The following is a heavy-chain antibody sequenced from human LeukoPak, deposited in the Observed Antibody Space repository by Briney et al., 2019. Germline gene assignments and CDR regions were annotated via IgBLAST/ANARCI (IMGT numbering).Heavy chain of an antibody. CDR2: ISDSGGRT. CDR1: GITLSNYG. Sequence: GGSLRLSCAVSGITLSNYGMSWVRQAPGKGLEWVAGISDSGGRTNYADSVKGRSTISRDNPKNTIYLQMNSLRAEDTAVYFCAKRGVVIRVILVGFHKEAYYFDSWGQGALVTVSS. J-gene: IGHJ4*02. CDR3: AKRGVVIRVILVGFHKEAYYFDS. V-gene: IGHV3-23*01. D-gene: IGHD3-22*01.